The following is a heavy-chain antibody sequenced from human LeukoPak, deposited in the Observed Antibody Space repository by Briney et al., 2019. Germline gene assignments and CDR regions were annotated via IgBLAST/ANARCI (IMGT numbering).Heavy chain of an antibody. CDR3: AKDRTFDY. Sequence: PGRSLRLSCAASGFTFSSYGMHWVRQAPGKGLEWVAVISYDGSNKYYADSVKGRFTISRGNSKNTLYLQMNSLRAEDTAVYYCAKDRTFDYWGQGTLVTVSS. J-gene: IGHJ4*02. V-gene: IGHV3-30*18. CDR2: ISYDGSNK. CDR1: GFTFSSYG.